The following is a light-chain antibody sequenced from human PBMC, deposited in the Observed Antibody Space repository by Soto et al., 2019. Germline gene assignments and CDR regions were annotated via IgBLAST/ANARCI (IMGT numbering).Light chain of an antibody. CDR1: SSDFGSYNL. J-gene: IGLJ3*02. CDR3: CSYAGSSTGV. V-gene: IGLV2-23*01. Sequence: QSVLTQPASVSGSPGQSITISCTGTSSDFGSYNLVSWYQQHPGKAPKLMIYEGSKRPSGVSNRFSGSKSGNTASLTISGLQAEDEADYYCCSYAGSSTGVFGGGTKVTVL. CDR2: EGS.